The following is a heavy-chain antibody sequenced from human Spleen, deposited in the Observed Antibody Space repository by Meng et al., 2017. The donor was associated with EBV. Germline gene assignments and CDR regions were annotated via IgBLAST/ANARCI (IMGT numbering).Heavy chain of an antibody. J-gene: IGHJ4*01. V-gene: IGHV4-34*01. Sequence: QVPVQQWGAGLVRPSESLSLSCAVYGGSSSGSDWSWIRQPPGKGLEWIGEINLGGNTNYNPSLKSRVSISVDTSKNHFSLKVDSVTAADTAVYYCATWNNNGWYYGYWGQGTLVTVSS. CDR3: ATWNNNGWYYGY. CDR1: GGSSSGSD. CDR2: INLGGNT. D-gene: IGHD6-19*01.